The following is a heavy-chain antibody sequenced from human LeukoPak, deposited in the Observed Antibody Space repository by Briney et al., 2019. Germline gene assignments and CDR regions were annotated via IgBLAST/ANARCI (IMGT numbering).Heavy chain of an antibody. CDR1: GFTFSSYE. V-gene: IGHV3-48*03. J-gene: IGHJ4*02. CDR2: ITGSGDTI. Sequence: GGSLRLSCSASGFTFSSYEMNWVRQAPGKGLEWISYITGSGDTIYYADSVKGRFTISRDNAKNSLYLQMNSLRAEDTAVYYCARVVWGWDTAMPTPFDYWGQGTLVTVSS. CDR3: ARVVWGWDTAMPTPFDY. D-gene: IGHD5-18*01.